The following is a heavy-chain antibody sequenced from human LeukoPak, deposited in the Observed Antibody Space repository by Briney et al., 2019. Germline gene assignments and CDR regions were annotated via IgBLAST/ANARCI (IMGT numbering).Heavy chain of an antibody. CDR1: GYTFTGYY. V-gene: IGHV1-2*02. CDR3: ARAPKNDAYDI. CDR2: INPNSGGT. Sequence: ASVKVSCKASGYTFTGYYVHWVRQAPGQGLEWMGWINPNSGGTHSAQNFQGRVTMTRDTSISTASMDLSRLRSDDTAVYYCARAPKNDAYDIWGRGTMVTVSS. J-gene: IGHJ3*02.